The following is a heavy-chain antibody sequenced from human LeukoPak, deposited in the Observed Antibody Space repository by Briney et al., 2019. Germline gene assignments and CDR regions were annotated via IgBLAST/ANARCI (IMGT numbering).Heavy chain of an antibody. J-gene: IGHJ3*02. CDR3: ARQGARGAFDI. CDR2: ISGYVGSK. CDR1: GYTFTSYG. V-gene: IGHV1-18*01. Sequence: GASVKVSCKTSGYTFTSYGISWVRQAPGQGLEWMGWISGYVGSKNYAQKFQGRVTMTADTYTSTDYMELRSLRSDDTAVYYCARQGARGAFDIWGQGTMVTVSS. D-gene: IGHD4/OR15-4a*01.